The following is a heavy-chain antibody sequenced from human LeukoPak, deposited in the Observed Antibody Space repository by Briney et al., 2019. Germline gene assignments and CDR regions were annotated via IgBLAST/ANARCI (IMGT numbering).Heavy chain of an antibody. CDR1: GFTFSSYG. V-gene: IGHV3-30*02. J-gene: IGHJ6*03. D-gene: IGHD1-26*01. CDR2: IRYDGSNK. Sequence: PGGSLRLSCAASGFTFSSYGMHWVRQAPGKGLEWVAFIRYDGSNKYYADSVKGRFTISRDNSKNTLYLQMNSLRAEDTAVYYCAKVAWELGYYYYMDVWGKGTTVTISS. CDR3: AKVAWELGYYYYMDV.